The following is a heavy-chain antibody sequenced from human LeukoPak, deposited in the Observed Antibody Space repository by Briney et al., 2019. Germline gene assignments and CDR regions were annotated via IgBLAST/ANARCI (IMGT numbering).Heavy chain of an antibody. D-gene: IGHD3-10*01. J-gene: IGHJ3*02. CDR2: ISAGGDST. CDR3: AKVSTMVRGIYDAFDI. Sequence: GESLKISCKGSGYSFTSYWIGWVRQAPGKGLEWVSAISAGGDSTYYLDSVKGRFTISRDNSKNTLYLQMNSLRVEDTALYYCAKVSTMVRGIYDAFDIWGQGTMVTVSS. CDR1: GYSFTSYW. V-gene: IGHV3-23*01.